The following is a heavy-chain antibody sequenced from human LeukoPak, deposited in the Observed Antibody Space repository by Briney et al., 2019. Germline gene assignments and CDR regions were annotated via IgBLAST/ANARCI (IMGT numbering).Heavy chain of an antibody. D-gene: IGHD5-18*01. CDR2: VSAGHHA. J-gene: IGHJ4*02. CDR3: VREARGYHYTYFDY. Sequence: GGSLRLSCTASGLTLGGHDMHWVRQTTGDGLEWVAAVSAGHHAFYAGSMRGRFTVSREDAKNSLFLQMNSLRAGDTAIYYCVREARGYHYTYFDYWGQGSLVTVSS. V-gene: IGHV3-13*01. CDR1: GLTLGGHD.